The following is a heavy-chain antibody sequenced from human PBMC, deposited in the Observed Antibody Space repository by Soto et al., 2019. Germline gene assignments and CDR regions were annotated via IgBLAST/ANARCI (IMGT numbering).Heavy chain of an antibody. CDR2: IYESGST. CDR1: GGSFSGYY. J-gene: IGHJ4*02. V-gene: IGHV4-34*01. Sequence: SETLSLTCAVYGGSFSGYYWSWIRQPPGKGPEWIGRIYESGSTYYNPSLQSRVTMSVDTSKNQFSLHLTSVTAADTAMYYCARLGVWGSYRPQYFDHWGQGTLVTVSS. CDR3: ARLGVWGSYRPQYFDH. D-gene: IGHD3-16*02.